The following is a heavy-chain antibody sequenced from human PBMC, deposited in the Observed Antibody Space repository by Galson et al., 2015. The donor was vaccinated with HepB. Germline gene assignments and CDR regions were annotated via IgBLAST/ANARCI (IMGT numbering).Heavy chain of an antibody. CDR3: TTGGGVVVVAADYYYYYGMDV. Sequence: SLRLSCAASGFTFSNAWMSWVRQAPGKGLEWVGRIKSKTDGGTTDYAAPVKGRFTISRDDSKNTLYLQMNSLKTEDTAVYYCTTGGGVVVVAADYYYYYGMDVWGQGTTVTVSS. CDR2: IKSKTDGGTT. CDR1: GFTFSNAW. J-gene: IGHJ6*02. V-gene: IGHV3-15*01. D-gene: IGHD2-15*01.